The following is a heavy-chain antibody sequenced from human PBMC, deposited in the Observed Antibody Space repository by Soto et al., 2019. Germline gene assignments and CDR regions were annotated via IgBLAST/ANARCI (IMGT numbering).Heavy chain of an antibody. D-gene: IGHD3-16*02. CDR3: ARGNYDYIWGSYRPFDY. Sequence: GASVKVSCKASGYTFTSYGISWVRQAPGQGLEWMGWISAYNGNTNYAQKLQGRVTMTTDTSTSTAYMELRSLRSDDMAVYYCARGNYDYIWGSYRPFDYWGQGTLVTVSS. CDR2: ISAYNGNT. V-gene: IGHV1-18*03. J-gene: IGHJ4*02. CDR1: GYTFTSYG.